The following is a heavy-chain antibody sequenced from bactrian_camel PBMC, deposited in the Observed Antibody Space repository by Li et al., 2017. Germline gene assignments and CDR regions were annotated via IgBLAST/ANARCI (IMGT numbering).Heavy chain of an antibody. CDR2: IHSGGGIT. V-gene: IGHV3S31*01. J-gene: IGHJ4*01. Sequence: QLVESGGGLVQPGGSLRLSCAASGFTFADYAMAWVRQAPGKGLEWVPTIHSGGGITYYADSVKGRFTISRDDAKNTLYLQLSSLKIEDTAMYYCAKDLWGSAYWGQGTQITVS. CDR1: GFTFADYA. CDR3: AKDLWGSAY. D-gene: IGHD5*01.